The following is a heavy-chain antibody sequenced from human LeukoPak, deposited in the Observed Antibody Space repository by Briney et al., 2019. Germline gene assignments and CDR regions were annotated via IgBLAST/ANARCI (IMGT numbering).Heavy chain of an antibody. D-gene: IGHD1-26*01. J-gene: IGHJ4*02. CDR1: GASVSSGSYY. Sequence: SETLSLTCTVSGASVSSGSYYWSWIRQPPGKGLEWIGYIYYSGSTNYNPSLKSRVTISVDTSKNQFSLKLSSVTAADTAVYYCAREVDYSSPFDYWGQGTLVTVSS. CDR2: IYYSGST. CDR3: AREVDYSSPFDY. V-gene: IGHV4-61*01.